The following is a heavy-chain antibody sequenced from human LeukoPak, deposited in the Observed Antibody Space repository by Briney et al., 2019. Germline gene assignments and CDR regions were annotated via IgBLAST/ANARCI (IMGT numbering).Heavy chain of an antibody. Sequence: GGSLRLSCAASGFTLSSYAMSWVRQAPGKGLEGVSTIDVTTGGSYYADSVKVRFTISRDTFQNTLYLQLNSLRVDDTAVYYCAKVNYYQPYFWGQGTLVTVSS. J-gene: IGHJ4*02. CDR2: IDVTTGGS. D-gene: IGHD2-2*01. CDR3: AKVNYYQPYF. V-gene: IGHV3-23*01. CDR1: GFTLSSYA.